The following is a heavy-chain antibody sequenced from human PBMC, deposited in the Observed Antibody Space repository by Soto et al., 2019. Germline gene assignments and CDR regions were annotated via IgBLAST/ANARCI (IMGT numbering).Heavy chain of an antibody. Sequence: EVQLLESGGGLVQPGGSLRLSCAASGFTFSRYAMSWVRQAPGKGLEWVSAISGSGGSTYYAASVKGRFTISRDNSKNTLYVQMNSLRAEDTAVYYCGGGRYCSGGSCSGWFDPWCQGNLVTVSS. J-gene: IGHJ5*02. CDR2: ISGSGGST. CDR1: GFTFSRYA. D-gene: IGHD2-15*01. V-gene: IGHV3-23*01. CDR3: GGGRYCSGGSCSGWFDP.